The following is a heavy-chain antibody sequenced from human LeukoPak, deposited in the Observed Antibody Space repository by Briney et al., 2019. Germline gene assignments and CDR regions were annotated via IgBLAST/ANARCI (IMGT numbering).Heavy chain of an antibody. Sequence: GGTLRLSCAASGFTLSSYGMSWVRQAPGKGLEWVSAISGSGGSTYYADSVKGRFTISRDNAKNSLYLQMNSLRAEDTAVYYCAELGITMIGGVWGKGTTVTVSS. CDR2: ISGSGGST. V-gene: IGHV3-23*01. J-gene: IGHJ6*04. CDR1: GFTLSSYG. D-gene: IGHD3-10*02. CDR3: AELGITMIGGV.